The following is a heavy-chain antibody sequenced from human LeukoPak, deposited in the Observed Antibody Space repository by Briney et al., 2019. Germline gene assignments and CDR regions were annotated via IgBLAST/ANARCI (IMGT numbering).Heavy chain of an antibody. Sequence: GGALRLSCAASRFTFSNYWMSWVRQAPGKGLEWVANINQDGSDKYFVDSVRGRFSISRDNAKNSLYLQMNSLRAEDTAVYYCARSHESFASGSGDYWGQGTLVTVST. CDR3: ARSHESFASGSGDY. CDR1: RFTFSNYW. V-gene: IGHV3-7*05. CDR2: INQDGSDK. J-gene: IGHJ4*02. D-gene: IGHD3-10*01.